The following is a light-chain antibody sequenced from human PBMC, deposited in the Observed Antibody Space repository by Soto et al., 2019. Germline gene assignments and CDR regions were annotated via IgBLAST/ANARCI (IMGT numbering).Light chain of an antibody. CDR2: DAS. Sequence: DIQMTQSPSTLSASVGDRVTITCRASQSISSWLAWYQQKPGKAPKLLIYDASSLESGVPSRFSGSGSGTEFTLTISSLQPDDFATYYCQQYNSYSGTVGPGTKVDIK. J-gene: IGKJ3*01. V-gene: IGKV1-5*01. CDR3: QQYNSYSGT. CDR1: QSISSW.